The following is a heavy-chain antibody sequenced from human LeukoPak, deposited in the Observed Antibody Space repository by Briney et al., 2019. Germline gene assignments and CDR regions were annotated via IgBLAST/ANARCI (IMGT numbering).Heavy chain of an antibody. CDR3: ASDPYTSGEVDY. CDR2: ISGSSGST. Sequence: GGSLRLSCAASGITFSNYAMTWVRQAPGKGLEWVSAISGSSGSTYYADSVKGRFTISRDNAKNSLYLQMNTLRAEDTAVYYCASDPYTSGEVDYWGQGTLVTVSS. J-gene: IGHJ4*02. CDR1: GITFSNYA. V-gene: IGHV3-23*01. D-gene: IGHD6-19*01.